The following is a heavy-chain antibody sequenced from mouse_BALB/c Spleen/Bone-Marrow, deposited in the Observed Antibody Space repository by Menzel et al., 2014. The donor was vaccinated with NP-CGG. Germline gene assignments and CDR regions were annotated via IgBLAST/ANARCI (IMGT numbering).Heavy chain of an antibody. CDR3: GRDGKYPLARDY. V-gene: IGHV1-87*01. CDR1: GYNFNNYW. Sequence: VPLQESGAELARPGASVKLSCKASGYNFNNYWMQWIKQRPGQGLEWIGAIYPGAGDTRYTQKFKGQATLTADKSSSTADRQVSSWEQEDSAVYYGGRDGKYPLARDYWGQGTSGTGSS. D-gene: IGHD2-1*01. CDR2: IYPGAGDT. J-gene: IGHJ4*01.